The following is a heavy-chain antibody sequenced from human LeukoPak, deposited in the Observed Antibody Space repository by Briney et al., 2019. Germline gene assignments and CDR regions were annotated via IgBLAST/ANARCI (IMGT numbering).Heavy chain of an antibody. Sequence: GGSLRLSCAASGFTVSDDYMSWVRQPPGKGLEWVSVIYSSGTTYYSDSVKGRFTISRDKSKNTLYLQMNSLRAEDTAVYYCAKVRIAAAGNWFDPWGQGTLVTVSS. V-gene: IGHV3-66*01. CDR3: AKVRIAAAGNWFDP. J-gene: IGHJ5*02. CDR2: IYSSGTT. CDR1: GFTVSDDY. D-gene: IGHD6-13*01.